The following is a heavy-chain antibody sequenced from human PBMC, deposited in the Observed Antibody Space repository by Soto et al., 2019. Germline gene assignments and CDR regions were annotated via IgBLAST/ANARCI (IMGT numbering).Heavy chain of an antibody. Sequence: GGSLRFSCAASGFSFSSYWMHWVRHAPGKGLVWVSRINSDGSSATYADSVKGRFTISRDNAKNTLYLQMNSLTPEDTAVYYCAKGVPAATRYFQHWGQGTLVTVSS. CDR3: AKGVPAATRYFQH. V-gene: IGHV3-74*01. D-gene: IGHD2-2*01. CDR1: GFSFSSYW. CDR2: INSDGSSA. J-gene: IGHJ1*01.